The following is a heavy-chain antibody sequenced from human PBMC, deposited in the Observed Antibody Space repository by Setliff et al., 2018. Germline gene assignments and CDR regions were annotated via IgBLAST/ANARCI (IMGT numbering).Heavy chain of an antibody. J-gene: IGHJ6*04. D-gene: IGHD2-21*02. Sequence: ASVKVSCKASGYTFSRYSMNWVRQAPGQGLEWMGWININTGNPTYAQGFTGRFVFSLDTSVSTAYLQINSLKTEDTAVYYCVREGDFWVGQGDVWGKGTTVTVSS. V-gene: IGHV7-4-1*02. CDR3: VREGDFWVGQGDV. CDR1: GYTFSRYS. CDR2: ININTGNP.